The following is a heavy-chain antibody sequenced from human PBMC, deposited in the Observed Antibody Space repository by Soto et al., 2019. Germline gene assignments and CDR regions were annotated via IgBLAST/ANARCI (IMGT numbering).Heavy chain of an antibody. Sequence: SETLSLTFGVSGGAIGSGYWWNWVRQPPGKGLQWIGEIYHSGGTNYNPSLKSRVSISVDKSKSLFSLNLRSVTAADTAVYYCARVSRDPDYFDPWGQGTLVTVSS. J-gene: IGHJ5*02. D-gene: IGHD4-17*01. CDR3: ARVSRDPDYFDP. V-gene: IGHV4-4*02. CDR2: IYHSGGT. CDR1: GGAIGSGYW.